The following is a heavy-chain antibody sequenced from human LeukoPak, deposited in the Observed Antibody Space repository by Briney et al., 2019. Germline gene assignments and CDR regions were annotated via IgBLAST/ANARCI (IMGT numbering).Heavy chain of an antibody. CDR2: IYSDGST. Sequence: PGGSLRLSCAASGFIVSGDFMSWVRQAPGKGLEWVSVIYSDGSTYYADSVKGRFTISRDNSKNTLDLQMTGLRAEDTTVYYCARETRGGRDSPWFDSWGQGTLVTVSS. V-gene: IGHV3-53*01. J-gene: IGHJ5*01. CDR1: GFIVSGDF. CDR3: ARETRGGRDSPWFDS. D-gene: IGHD3-16*01.